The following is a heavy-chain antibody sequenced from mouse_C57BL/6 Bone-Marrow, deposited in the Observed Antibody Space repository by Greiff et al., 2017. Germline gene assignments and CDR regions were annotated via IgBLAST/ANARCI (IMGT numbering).Heavy chain of an antibody. CDR3: ARSYDYDGYTMDY. CDR2: MHPNGGSP. V-gene: IGHV1-64*01. J-gene: IGHJ4*01. CDR1: GYTFTNYW. D-gene: IGHD2-4*01. Sequence: QVQLQQPGAELVKPGASVKLSCKASGYTFTNYWMHWVKQRPGQGLEWIGMMHPNGGSPDYNEKFKSEATLSVDKSSSTAYMELSSLTSEDSAVYYCARSYDYDGYTMDYGGKGTSVTVSS.